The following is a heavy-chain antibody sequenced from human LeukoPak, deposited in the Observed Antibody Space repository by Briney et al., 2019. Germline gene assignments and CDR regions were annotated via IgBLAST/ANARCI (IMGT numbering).Heavy chain of an antibody. Sequence: GGSLRLSCAASGFTFSTYWMTWVRQAPGKGLEWVSAFSGTGGSTYYADSVKGRFTISRDNSKNTLFLQMNSLRAEDTAVYYCAKGARSCSSTSCLYYFDYWGQGTLVTVSS. CDR2: FSGTGGST. V-gene: IGHV3-23*01. CDR3: AKGARSCSSTSCLYYFDY. D-gene: IGHD2-2*01. J-gene: IGHJ4*02. CDR1: GFTFSTYW.